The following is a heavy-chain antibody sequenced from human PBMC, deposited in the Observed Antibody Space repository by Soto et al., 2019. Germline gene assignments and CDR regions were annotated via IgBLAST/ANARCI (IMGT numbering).Heavy chain of an antibody. CDR3: ARDNERLQLGGNYYYRLDV. CDR2: IIPLFRTP. Sequence: QVQLVQSGAEMKEPGSSVKVSCKTSGGTFSSSAISWLRQAPGQGLEWMGGIIPLFRTPDYAQKFQGRVTXAXDXSTSTAYMELSSLRSEDTAVYYCARDNERLQLGGNYYYRLDVWGQGTTITVSS. D-gene: IGHD4-4*01. CDR1: GGTFSSSA. J-gene: IGHJ6*02. V-gene: IGHV1-69*05.